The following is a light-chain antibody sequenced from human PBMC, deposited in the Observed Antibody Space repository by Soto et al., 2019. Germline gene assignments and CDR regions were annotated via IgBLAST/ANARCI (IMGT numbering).Light chain of an antibody. Sequence: EIVMTQSPATLSLSPGERATLSCRASQSVSSYLAWYQQKPGQAPRLLIYDESNRATGIPDRFSGSGSGTDFTLTISRLEPEDFAVYYCQQYGSSGTFGQGTKVDI. CDR2: DES. CDR3: QQYGSSGT. J-gene: IGKJ1*01. V-gene: IGKV3-20*01. CDR1: QSVSSY.